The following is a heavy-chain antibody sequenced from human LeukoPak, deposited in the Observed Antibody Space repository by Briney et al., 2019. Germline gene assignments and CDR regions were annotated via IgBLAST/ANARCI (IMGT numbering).Heavy chain of an antibody. V-gene: IGHV3-33*01. Sequence: PGGSLRLSCAASGFSFSSYGMHWGRQAPGEGLEGGAVILYDGSNKYYADSVKGRFTISIDNSKNTLYLQMNSLRAEGTAVYYCAVFHEPIAVAGTGFDYWGQGTLVPVSS. D-gene: IGHD6-19*01. CDR2: ILYDGSNK. J-gene: IGHJ4*02. CDR1: GFSFSSYG. CDR3: AVFHEPIAVAGTGFDY.